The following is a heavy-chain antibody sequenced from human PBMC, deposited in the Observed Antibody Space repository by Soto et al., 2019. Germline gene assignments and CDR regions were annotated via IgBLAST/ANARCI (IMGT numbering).Heavy chain of an antibody. J-gene: IGHJ4*02. D-gene: IGHD4-4*01. CDR3: ARVRLGHDNSNHELDY. V-gene: IGHV4-30-2*01. CDR2: IHHSGST. Sequence: PSETLSLTCAVSGGSISSDAFSWTWIRQPPEKGLEWIGYIHHSGSTYSNPSLKGRVTVSMDRSKNQFSLNLNSVTAADTAVYYCARVRLGHDNSNHELDYWGRGTLVTVSS. CDR1: GGSISSDAFS.